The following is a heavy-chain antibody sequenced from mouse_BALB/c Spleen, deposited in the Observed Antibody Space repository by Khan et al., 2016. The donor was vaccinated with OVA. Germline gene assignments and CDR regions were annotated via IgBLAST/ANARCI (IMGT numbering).Heavy chain of an antibody. CDR1: GYTFTSYW. CDR2: TNPTNGRT. Sequence: QVQLQQPGAELVKAGASVKMSCKASGYTFTSYWMHWVKQRLGQGLEWFAETNPTNGRTYYNEKFKSKATLTVDKSSSTAYMLLSGPTFEDAAVYYCARIKKIVATYFGYWSQGTTLTVSS. V-gene: IGHV1S81*02. J-gene: IGHJ2*01. CDR3: ARIKKIVATYFGY. D-gene: IGHD1-1*01.